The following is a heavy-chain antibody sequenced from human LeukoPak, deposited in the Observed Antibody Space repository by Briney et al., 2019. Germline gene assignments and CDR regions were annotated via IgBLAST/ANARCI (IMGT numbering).Heavy chain of an antibody. J-gene: IGHJ5*02. V-gene: IGHV4-38-2*01. CDR2: IYHSGST. CDR1: GYSISSGYY. Sequence: SETLSLTCAVSGYSISSGYYWGWIRQPPGKGLEWIGSIYHSGSTYYNPSLKSRVTISVDTSKNQFSLKLSSVTAADTAVYYCARGLMAAAGVNWFDPWGQGTLVTVSS. D-gene: IGHD6-13*01. CDR3: ARGLMAAAGVNWFDP.